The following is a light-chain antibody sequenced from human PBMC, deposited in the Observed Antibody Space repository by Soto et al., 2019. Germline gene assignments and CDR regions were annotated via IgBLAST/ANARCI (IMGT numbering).Light chain of an antibody. CDR1: SSDVGSSNG. V-gene: IGLV2-18*02. J-gene: IGLJ1*01. CDR2: DVS. CDR3: SSYTSSSTYV. Sequence: QSVLTQPPSVSGSPGQSVTISCTGTSSDVGSSNGVSWYQQPPGTAPKLMIYDVSNRPSGVPDRFSGSKSGNTASLTISGLQAEDEAYYYCSSYTSSSTYVFGTGTKLTVL.